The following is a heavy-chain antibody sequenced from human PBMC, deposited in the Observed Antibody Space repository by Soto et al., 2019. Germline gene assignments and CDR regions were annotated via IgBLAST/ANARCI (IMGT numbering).Heavy chain of an antibody. J-gene: IGHJ6*02. V-gene: IGHV1-2*02. CDR1: GYTFPVSY. CDR3: ARESAGKTLYGMDV. Sequence: QVQLVQSGAEVKKPGASVKVSCETSGYTFPVSYTHWLRQAPGQGLEWMGWINPNSGDTNYAHKFEGRVTMTWDSSAGTAYMELSGLRSDDTGVYFCARESAGKTLYGMDVWGQGTTVTVSS. CDR2: INPNSGDT. D-gene: IGHD1-1*01.